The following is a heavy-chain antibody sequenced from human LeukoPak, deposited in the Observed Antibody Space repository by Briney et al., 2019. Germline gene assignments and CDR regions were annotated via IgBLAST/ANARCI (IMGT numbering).Heavy chain of an antibody. V-gene: IGHV4-31*03. CDR3: ARYGFGELFPTNWFDP. J-gene: IGHJ5*02. CDR2: IYYSGST. D-gene: IGHD3-10*01. CDR1: GGSISRGGYY. Sequence: PSETLSLTCTVSGGSISRGGYYWSWIRQHPGKGLEWIGYIYYSGSTYYNPSLKSRVTISVDTSKNQFSLKLSSVTAADTAVYYCARYGFGELFPTNWFDPWGQGTLVTVSS.